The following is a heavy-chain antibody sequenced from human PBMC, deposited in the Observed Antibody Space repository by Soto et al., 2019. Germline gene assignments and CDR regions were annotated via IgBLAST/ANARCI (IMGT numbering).Heavy chain of an antibody. V-gene: IGHV4-59*01. CDR2: IYYSGRT. Sequence: QVQLQESGPGLVKPSETLSLTCTVSGGSISSYYWSWIRQSPGKGLEWVGYIYYSGRTQYNPSLKSRVTIPAYTAKNQASLKWSSVTAADTAVYCCARCRGDTARAWYSWGPGTLVTVSS. J-gene: IGHJ4*02. D-gene: IGHD5-18*01. CDR3: ARCRGDTARAWYS. CDR1: GGSISSYY.